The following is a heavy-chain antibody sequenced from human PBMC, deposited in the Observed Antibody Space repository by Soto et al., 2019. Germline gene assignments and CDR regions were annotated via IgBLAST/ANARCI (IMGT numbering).Heavy chain of an antibody. CDR1: GGTFSSYA. CDR3: ARDRVVLGSYDYYGSGSYYPYAFDI. CDR2: IIPIFGTA. Sequence: ASVKVSCKASGGTFSSYAISWVRQAPGQGLEWMGGIIPIFGTANYAQKFQGRVTITADESTSTAYMELSGLRSEDTAVYYCARDRVVLGSYDYYGSGSYYPYAFDIWGQGIMVTVSS. J-gene: IGHJ3*02. V-gene: IGHV1-69*13. D-gene: IGHD3-10*01.